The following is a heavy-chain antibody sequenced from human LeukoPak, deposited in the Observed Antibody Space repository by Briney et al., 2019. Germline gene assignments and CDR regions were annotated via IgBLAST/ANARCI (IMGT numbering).Heavy chain of an antibody. Sequence: ASVKVSCKASGYTFTSYDINWVRQATGQGLEWMGWTNPNSGNTGYAQKFQGRVTMTRNTSISTAYMELSSLRSEDTAVYYCARSITMVRGVIDWFDPWGQGTLVTVSS. CDR3: ARSITMVRGVIDWFDP. J-gene: IGHJ5*02. CDR1: GYTFTSYD. CDR2: TNPNSGNT. D-gene: IGHD3-10*01. V-gene: IGHV1-8*01.